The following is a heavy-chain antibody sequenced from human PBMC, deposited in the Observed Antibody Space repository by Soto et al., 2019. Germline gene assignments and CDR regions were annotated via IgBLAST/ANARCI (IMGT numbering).Heavy chain of an antibody. CDR2: INHSGST. CDR1: GGSFSGYY. D-gene: IGHD6-13*01. J-gene: IGHJ4*02. V-gene: IGHV4-34*01. CDR3: ARVAVAAAGGVDY. Sequence: PSETLSLTCAVYGGSFSGYYWSWIRQPPGKGLEWIGEINHSGSTNYNPSLKSRVTISVDTSKNQFSLKLSSVTAADTVVYYCARVAVAAAGGVDYWGQGTLVTVSS.